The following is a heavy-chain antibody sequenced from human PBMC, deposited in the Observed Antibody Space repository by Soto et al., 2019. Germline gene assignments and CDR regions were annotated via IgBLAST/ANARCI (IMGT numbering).Heavy chain of an antibody. CDR3: ARYYDFWSGYAGYYYGMDV. CDR2: ISAYNGNT. V-gene: IGHV1-18*01. CDR1: GYTFTSYG. D-gene: IGHD3-3*01. J-gene: IGHJ6*02. Sequence: ASVKVSCKASGYTFTSYGISWVRQAPGQGLEWMGWISAYNGNTNYAQKLQGRVTMTTDTSTSTAYMELRSLRSDDTAVYYCARYYDFWSGYAGYYYGMDVWGQGTTVTVS.